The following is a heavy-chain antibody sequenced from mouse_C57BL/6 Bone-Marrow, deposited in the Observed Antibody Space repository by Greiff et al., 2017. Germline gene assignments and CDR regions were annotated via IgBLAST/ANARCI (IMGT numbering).Heavy chain of an antibody. J-gene: IGHJ4*01. D-gene: IGHD2-4*01. Sequence: SGPGLVKPSQSLSLTCSVTGYSITSGYYWNWIRQFPGNKLEWMGYISYDGSNNYNPSLKNRISITRDTSKNQFFLKLNSVTTEDTATYYCAKGLRGYYAMDYWGQGTSVTVSS. CDR1: GYSITSGYY. CDR3: AKGLRGYYAMDY. CDR2: ISYDGSN. V-gene: IGHV3-6*01.